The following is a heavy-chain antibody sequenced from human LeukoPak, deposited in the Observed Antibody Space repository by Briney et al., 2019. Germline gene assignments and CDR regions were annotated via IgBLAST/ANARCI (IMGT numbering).Heavy chain of an antibody. CDR3: ARVEVSWYSSSFFDY. CDR2: ISSSSSYI. V-gene: IGHV3-21*04. CDR1: GFTFSNAW. Sequence: GGSLRLSCAASGFTFSNAWMSWVRQAPGKGLEWVSSISSSSSYIYYADSLKGRFTISRDNAKKSVYLQMNSLRSDDTAVYYCARVEVSWYSSSFFDYWGQGTLVTVSS. J-gene: IGHJ4*02. D-gene: IGHD6-6*01.